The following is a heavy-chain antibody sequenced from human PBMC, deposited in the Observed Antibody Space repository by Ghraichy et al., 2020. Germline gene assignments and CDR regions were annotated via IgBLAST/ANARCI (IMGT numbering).Heavy chain of an antibody. D-gene: IGHD7-27*01. CDR1: GSIFSNAW. Sequence: GALNISCAASGSIFSNAWMSWVRQAPGKGLEWVGRIKTKTDGGTTHYAAPVKGRFTISRDDSKNTLYLQMNSLKTEDTAVYYCTTAIYLTGFDYWGQGTLVTVSS. CDR2: IKTKTDGGTT. V-gene: IGHV3-15*01. J-gene: IGHJ4*02. CDR3: TTAIYLTGFDY.